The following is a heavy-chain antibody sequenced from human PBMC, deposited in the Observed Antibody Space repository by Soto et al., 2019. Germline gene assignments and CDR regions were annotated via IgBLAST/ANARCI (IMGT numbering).Heavy chain of an antibody. CDR1: GFTFSSYG. CDR3: ARGLRFLEWLLFSIDY. CDR2: IWYDGSNK. V-gene: IGHV3-33*01. Sequence: GGSLRLSCAASGFTFSSYGMHWVRQAPGKGLEWVAVIWYDGSNKYYADSVKGRFTISRDNSKNTLYLQMNSLRAEDTAVYYCARGLRFLEWLLFSIDYWGQGTLVTVSS. J-gene: IGHJ4*02. D-gene: IGHD3-3*01.